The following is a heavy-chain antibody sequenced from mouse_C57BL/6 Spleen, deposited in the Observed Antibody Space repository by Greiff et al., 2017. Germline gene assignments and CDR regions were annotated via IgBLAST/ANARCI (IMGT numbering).Heavy chain of an antibody. Sequence: EVKLVESGGGLVQPKGSLKLSCAASGFSFNTYAMNWVRQAPGKGLEWVARIRSKSNNYATYYADSVKDRFTISRDDSESMLYLQMNNLKTEDTAMYYCVSSTVVAPFAYWGQGTLVTVSA. V-gene: IGHV10-1*01. D-gene: IGHD1-1*01. CDR3: VSSTVVAPFAY. CDR1: GFSFNTYA. CDR2: IRSKSNNYAT. J-gene: IGHJ3*01.